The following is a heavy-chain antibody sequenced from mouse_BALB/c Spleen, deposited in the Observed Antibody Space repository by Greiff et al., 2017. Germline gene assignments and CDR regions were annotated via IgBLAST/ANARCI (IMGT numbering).Heavy chain of an antibody. D-gene: IGHD2-1*01. V-gene: IGHV14-3*02. CDR3: ASNYGKGAMDY. CDR1: GFNIKDTY. J-gene: IGHJ4*01. Sequence: VQLKQSGAELVKPGASVKLSCTASGFNIKDTYMHWVKQRPEQGLEWIGRIDPANGNTKYDPKFQGKATITADTSSNTAYLQLSSLTSEDTAVYYCASNYGKGAMDYWGQGTSVTVSS. CDR2: IDPANGNT.